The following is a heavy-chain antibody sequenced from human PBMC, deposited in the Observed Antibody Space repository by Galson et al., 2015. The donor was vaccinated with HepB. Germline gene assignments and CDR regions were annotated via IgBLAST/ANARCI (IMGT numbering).Heavy chain of an antibody. J-gene: IGHJ4*02. D-gene: IGHD3-10*02. V-gene: IGHV6-1*01. CDR3: ARDLFGEFSWLGS. CDR2: TYYRSKWYN. CDR1: GDSVSSNSAA. Sequence: CAISGDSVSSNSAAWNWISQSPSRGLEWLGRTYYRSKWYNDYAVSVKSRITSNSDTSKNQFSLQLNAVTPDDTAVYYCARDLFGEFSWLGSWGQGTLVTVSS.